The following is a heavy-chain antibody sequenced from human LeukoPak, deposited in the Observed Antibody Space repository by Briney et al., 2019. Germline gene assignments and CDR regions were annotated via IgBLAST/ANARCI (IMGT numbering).Heavy chain of an antibody. CDR3: ARRTIYLRWLRNYFDY. Sequence: GSLRLSCAASGFTVSSKYMSWVRQAPGKGLEWIGSIYYSGSTYYNPSLKSRVTISVDTSKNQFSLKLSSVTAADTAVYYCARRTIYLRWLRNYFDYWGQGTLVTVSS. CDR1: GFTVSSKY. V-gene: IGHV4-39*01. J-gene: IGHJ4*02. CDR2: IYYSGST. D-gene: IGHD5-12*01.